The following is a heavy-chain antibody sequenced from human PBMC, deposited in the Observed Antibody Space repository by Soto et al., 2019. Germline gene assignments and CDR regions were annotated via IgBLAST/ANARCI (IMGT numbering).Heavy chain of an antibody. CDR2: ISHSGST. J-gene: IGHJ4*02. V-gene: IGHV4-4*02. CDR3: AARHFLSGAWTDTTIDY. Sequence: SETLSLPCAVSGQSINGSHWWNWVRQPPGKGLEWLGDISHSGSTNYNPSLSSRVTISDDKSKNHFSLKLTSVTAADTAVYYCAARHFLSGAWTDTTIDYWSQGTLARVSS. D-gene: IGHD3-3*02. CDR1: GQSINGSHW.